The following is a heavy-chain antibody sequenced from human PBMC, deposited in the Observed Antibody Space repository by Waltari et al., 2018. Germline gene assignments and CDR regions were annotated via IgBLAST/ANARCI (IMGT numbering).Heavy chain of an antibody. V-gene: IGHV3-20*04. J-gene: IGHJ6*02. CDR2: VDWDGTTT. CDR1: GFTFTHYN. Sequence: EVQMVESGGGLVQPGGSLRLSCSASGFTFTHYNINWVRQAPGKGLAWVAHVDWDGTTTTHADSVKGRFTISRDNSKNSVYLQMTNLRHEDTASYYCARDGPYYYYGLDVWGQGTTVTVSS. CDR3: ARDGPYYYYGLDV.